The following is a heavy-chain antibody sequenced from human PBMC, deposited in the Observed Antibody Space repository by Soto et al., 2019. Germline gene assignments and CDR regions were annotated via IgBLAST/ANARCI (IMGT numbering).Heavy chain of an antibody. CDR2: ISGSGGST. D-gene: IGHD6-13*01. J-gene: IGHJ6*02. V-gene: IGHV3-23*01. Sequence: GGSLRLSCAASGFTFSSYAMSWVRQAPGKGLEWVSAISGSGGSTYYADSVKGRFTISRDNSKNTLYLQMNSLRAEDTAVYYCAKESIAAAGSPFYYYGMDVWGQGTTVTVSS. CDR1: GFTFSSYA. CDR3: AKESIAAAGSPFYYYGMDV.